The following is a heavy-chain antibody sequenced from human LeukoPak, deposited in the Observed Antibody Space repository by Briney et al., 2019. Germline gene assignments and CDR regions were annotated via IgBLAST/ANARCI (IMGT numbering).Heavy chain of an antibody. Sequence: PSETLSLTCTASGGSITNTNYYWAWIRQSPGKGLEWIGSIHNTGNTYNNPSLKSRVTISVDTSKNQFSLKLRSVMAADTAVYYCARAYCVGDCTVLHIYFDNWGQGTLVAVSS. V-gene: IGHV4-39*07. D-gene: IGHD2-21*02. CDR2: IHNTGNT. CDR1: GGSITNTNYY. J-gene: IGHJ4*02. CDR3: ARAYCVGDCTVLHIYFDN.